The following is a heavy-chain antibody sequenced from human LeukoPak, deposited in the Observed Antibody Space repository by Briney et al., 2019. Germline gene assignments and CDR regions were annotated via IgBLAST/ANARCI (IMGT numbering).Heavy chain of an antibody. CDR3: ARDNDKVVDH. CDR2: ITAYNGNR. V-gene: IGHV1-18*01. Sequence: ASVKVSCKTSGYTFSNYGISWVRQAPGQGLEWMGWITAYNGNRLYAQRLQGRIALTTDTSTSTSYMELRSLEYDDTAIYYCARDNDKVVDHWGQGTLVTVSS. J-gene: IGHJ4*01. D-gene: IGHD1-1*01. CDR1: GYTFSNYG.